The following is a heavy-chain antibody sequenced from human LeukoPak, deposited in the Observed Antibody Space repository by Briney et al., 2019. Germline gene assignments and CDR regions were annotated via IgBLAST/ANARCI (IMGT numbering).Heavy chain of an antibody. Sequence: GASVKVSCTASGYTLNIYSICWVCQAPGQGLGWMGLISTYNGNTNYEQKLRGRVTMTTDTSTTTVYMELRSLRSDDTAVYDCARDLGYCSGGSCYGNWFDPWGQGTLVSVSS. CDR3: ARDLGYCSGGSCYGNWFDP. V-gene: IGHV1-18*01. J-gene: IGHJ5*02. CDR2: ISTYNGNT. D-gene: IGHD2-15*01. CDR1: GYTLNIYS.